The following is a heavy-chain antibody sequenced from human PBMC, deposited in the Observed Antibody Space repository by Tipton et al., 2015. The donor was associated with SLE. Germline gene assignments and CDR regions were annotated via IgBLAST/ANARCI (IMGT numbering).Heavy chain of an antibody. Sequence: TLSLTCAVSGGSISSGGYSWSWIRQPPGKGLEWIGSIYYSGSTYYNPSLKSRVTISVDTSKNPFSLKLSSVTAADTAVYYCARGNSSFNYWGQGTLVTVSS. CDR2: IYYSGST. V-gene: IGHV4-39*07. J-gene: IGHJ4*02. D-gene: IGHD6-13*01. CDR1: GGSISSGGYS. CDR3: ARGNSSFNY.